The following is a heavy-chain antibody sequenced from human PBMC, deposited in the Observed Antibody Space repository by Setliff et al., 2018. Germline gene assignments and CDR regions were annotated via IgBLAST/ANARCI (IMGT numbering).Heavy chain of an antibody. V-gene: IGHV1-46*01. D-gene: IGHD3-22*01. J-gene: IGHJ3*02. CDR1: GYTFTSHY. Sequence: KVSCKSSGYTFTSHYMHWVRQAPGLGLEWMGTINPSSGRTSYAQKFQGRVTMTRDTSTSTVYMDMSSLRSEDTAVYYCASDVFPYHYEGAFDIWGQGTMVTVSS. CDR2: INPSSGRT. CDR3: ASDVFPYHYEGAFDI.